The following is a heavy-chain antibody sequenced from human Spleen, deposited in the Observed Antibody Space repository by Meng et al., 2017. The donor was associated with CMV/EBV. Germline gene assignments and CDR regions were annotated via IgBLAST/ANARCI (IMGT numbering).Heavy chain of an antibody. CDR2: IRYDGSDK. CDR1: GFTFSTYG. Sequence: GGSLRLSCAASGFTFSTYGMHWVRQAPGKGLEWVAFIRYDGSDKYYADSVKGRFTVSRNNSKNTLYLQMNSLRAEDTAVYYCARVATVFGLFNGVDVWGQGTTVTVSS. J-gene: IGHJ6*02. V-gene: IGHV3-30*02. CDR3: ARVATVFGLFNGVDV. D-gene: IGHD3/OR15-3a*01.